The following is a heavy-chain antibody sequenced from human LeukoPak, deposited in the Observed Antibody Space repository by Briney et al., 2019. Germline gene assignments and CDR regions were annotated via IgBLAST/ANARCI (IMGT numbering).Heavy chain of an antibody. J-gene: IGHJ4*02. CDR1: GFTFSSYA. CDR3: AKKRGYSYGDFDY. CDR2: ISGSGDST. Sequence: SGGSLRLSCAASGFTFSSYAMNWVRQAPGKGLEWVSTISGSGDSTYYADSVKGRFTISRDNSKNTLYLQMNSLRAEDTALYYCAKKRGYSYGDFDYWGQGTLVTVPS. D-gene: IGHD5-18*01. V-gene: IGHV3-23*01.